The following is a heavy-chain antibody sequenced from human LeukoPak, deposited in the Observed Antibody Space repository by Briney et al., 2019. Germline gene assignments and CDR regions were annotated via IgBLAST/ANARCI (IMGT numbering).Heavy chain of an antibody. V-gene: IGHV3-7*03. CDR1: GFTFRNYW. CDR3: VRHAGRAGGQ. Sequence: LTGGSLRLSCAASGFTFRNYWMTWVRQAPGKGLEWLANINQDGSEKNYVDFVKGRFTISRDTAENSLYLLMNSVRAEDAAVYHCVRHAGRAGGQWGQGTLIAVSS. CDR2: INQDGSEK. D-gene: IGHD3-10*01. J-gene: IGHJ4*02.